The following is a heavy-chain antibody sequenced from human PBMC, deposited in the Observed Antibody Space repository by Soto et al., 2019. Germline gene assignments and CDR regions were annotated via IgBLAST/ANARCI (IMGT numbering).Heavy chain of an antibody. CDR1: GGSISSYY. CDR3: ARAPDGGYYDFWSGLQYYYGMDV. V-gene: IGHV4-59*01. J-gene: IGHJ6*02. Sequence: PSETLSLTCTVSGGSISSYYWSWIRQPPGKGLEWIGYIYYSGSTNYNPSLKSRVTISVDTSKNQFSLKLSSVTAADTAVYYCARAPDGGYYDFWSGLQYYYGMDVWGQGTTVTVSS. CDR2: IYYSGST. D-gene: IGHD3-3*01.